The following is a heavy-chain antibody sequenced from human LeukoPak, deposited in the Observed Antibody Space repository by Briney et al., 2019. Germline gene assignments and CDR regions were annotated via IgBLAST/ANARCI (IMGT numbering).Heavy chain of an antibody. CDR2: FDPEDGET. J-gene: IGHJ4*02. CDR1: GYTLTELS. Sequence: GASVKVSCKVSGYTLTELSMHWVRQAPGKGLEWMGGFDPEDGETIYAQKSQGRVTMTEDTSTDTAYMELSSLRSEDTAVYYCARIGAAGQIGPFDYLGQGTLVTVSS. V-gene: IGHV1-24*01. CDR3: ARIGAAGQIGPFDY. D-gene: IGHD6-13*01.